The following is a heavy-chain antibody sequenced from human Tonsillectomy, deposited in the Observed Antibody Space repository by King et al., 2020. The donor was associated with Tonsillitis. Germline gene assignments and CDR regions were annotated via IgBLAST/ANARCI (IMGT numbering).Heavy chain of an antibody. CDR2: IRSKDYGGTT. D-gene: IGHD3-10*01. V-gene: IGHV3-49*03. Sequence: VQLVESGGGLVQPGRSLRLSCTASGFTFDEYAMSWFRQAPGKGLEWGGFIRSKDYGGTTEYAASVKGRFTISRDDSKSIAYLQMNSLKTEDTAVYYCTKGEYGVGTYVWGPGTLVTVTS. J-gene: IGHJ4*02. CDR1: GFTFDEYA. CDR3: TKGEYGVGTYV.